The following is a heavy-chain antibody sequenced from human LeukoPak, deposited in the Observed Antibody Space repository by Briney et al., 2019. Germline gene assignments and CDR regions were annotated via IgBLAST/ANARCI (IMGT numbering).Heavy chain of an antibody. D-gene: IGHD3-22*01. CDR3: ARDFLNYYDSSGYLNWFDP. CDR1: GGSISSTSYY. CDR2: FYYTGSI. V-gene: IGHV4-39*07. Sequence: SETLSLTCLVSGGSISSTSYYWGWIRQSPGRGLEWIGSFYYTGSIFDNRSLRSRVTISIDMSKNQFLLRLTSVTAADTAVYYCARDFLNYYDSSGYLNWFDPWGQGTLVTVSS. J-gene: IGHJ5*02.